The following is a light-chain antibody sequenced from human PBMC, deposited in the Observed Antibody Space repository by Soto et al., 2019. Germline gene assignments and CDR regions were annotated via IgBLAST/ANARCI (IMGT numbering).Light chain of an antibody. V-gene: IGKV3-20*01. CDR3: QQYGSSPWT. CDR2: LTS. Sequence: EIVLTQSPGTLSLSPGERATLSCRASQSDFSSNLAWYQQQLGQAPRLLIYLTSSRAAGIPDRFSGSGSGIDYTHTISRMVPEDFTVYYCQQYGSSPWTLDPGTKVEVK. J-gene: IGKJ1*01. CDR1: QSDFSSN.